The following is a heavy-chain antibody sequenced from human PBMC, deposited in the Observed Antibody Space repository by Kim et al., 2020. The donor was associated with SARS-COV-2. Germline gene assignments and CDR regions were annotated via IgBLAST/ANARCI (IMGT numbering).Heavy chain of an antibody. CDR2: IYYSGST. Sequence: SETLSLTCTVSGGSVSSGSYYWSWIRQPPGKGLEWMGYIYYSGSTNYNPSLKSRVTISVDTSKNQFSLKLSSVTAADTAVYYCARVLYDFWSGYYSYGMDVWGQGTTVTVSS. J-gene: IGHJ6*02. CDR1: GGSVSSGSYY. CDR3: ARVLYDFWSGYYSYGMDV. V-gene: IGHV4-61*01. D-gene: IGHD3-3*01.